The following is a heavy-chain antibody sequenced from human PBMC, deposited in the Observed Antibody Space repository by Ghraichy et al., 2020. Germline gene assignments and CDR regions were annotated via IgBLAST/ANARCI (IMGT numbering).Heavy chain of an antibody. CDR2: IYYSGST. J-gene: IGHJ4*02. V-gene: IGHV4-61*01. CDR3: ARDNNRNDGDCFDY. D-gene: IGHD1-1*01. CDR1: GGSVSSGSYY. Sequence: SETLSLTCTVSGGSVSSGSYYWSWIRQPPGKGLEWIGYIYYSGSTNYNPSLKSRVTISVDTSKNQFSLKLSSVTAADTAVYYCARDNNRNDGDCFDYWGQGTLVTVSS.